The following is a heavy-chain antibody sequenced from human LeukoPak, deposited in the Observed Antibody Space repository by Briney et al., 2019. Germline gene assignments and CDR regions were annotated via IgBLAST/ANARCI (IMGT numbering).Heavy chain of an antibody. CDR1: GFTFSSYA. CDR3: ARAALLIGDYGPFDY. V-gene: IGHV3-30-3*01. CDR2: ISYDGSNK. D-gene: IGHD4-17*01. Sequence: GGSLRLSCAASGFTFSSYAMHWVRQAPGKGLEWVAVISYDGSNKYYADSVKGRFTISRDNSKNTLYLQMNSLRAEDTAVYYCARAALLIGDYGPFDYWGQGTLVTVSS. J-gene: IGHJ4*02.